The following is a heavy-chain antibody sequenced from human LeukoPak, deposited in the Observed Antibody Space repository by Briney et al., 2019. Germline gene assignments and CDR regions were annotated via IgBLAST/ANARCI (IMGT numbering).Heavy chain of an antibody. CDR2: INWNGGST. CDR1: GFTFDDYD. V-gene: IGHV3-20*04. CDR3: ARSYDFWSGPIDY. Sequence: GGSLRLSCAASGFTFDDYDMSWVRQAPGKGLEWVSRINWNGGSTGYADSVKGRFTISRDNAKNSLYLQMNSLRAEDTALYYCARSYDFWSGPIDYWGQGTLVTVSS. J-gene: IGHJ4*02. D-gene: IGHD3-3*01.